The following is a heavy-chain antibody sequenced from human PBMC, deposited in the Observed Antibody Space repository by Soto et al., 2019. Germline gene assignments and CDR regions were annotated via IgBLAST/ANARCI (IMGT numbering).Heavy chain of an antibody. J-gene: IGHJ4*02. D-gene: IGHD6-19*01. CDR2: IFHSGSA. Sequence: LSLTCGVSGYFISNGDYWGWLRQPPGKGLERIGSIFHSGSAYYNPSLKSRVTISVDTSKNEFSLRLSSVTAADTAVYYCARDATDNGSGLDYFDYWGQGTLVTVSS. V-gene: IGHV4-38-2*02. CDR1: GYFISNGDY. CDR3: ARDATDNGSGLDYFDY.